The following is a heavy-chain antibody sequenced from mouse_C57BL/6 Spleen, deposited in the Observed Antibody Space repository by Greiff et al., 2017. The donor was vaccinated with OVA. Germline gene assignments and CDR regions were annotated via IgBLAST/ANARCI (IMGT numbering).Heavy chain of an antibody. CDR2: INPSNGGT. D-gene: IGHD1-1*01. CDR3: ARSLHYYGSSSYAMDY. V-gene: IGHV1-53*01. Sequence: QVQLQQSGTELVKPGASVKLSCKASGYTFTSYWMHWVKQRPGQGLEWIGNINPSNGGTNYNEKFKSKATLTVDQSSSTAYMQLSSLTSEDSAVYYCARSLHYYGSSSYAMDYWGQGTSVTVSS. CDR1: GYTFTSYW. J-gene: IGHJ4*01.